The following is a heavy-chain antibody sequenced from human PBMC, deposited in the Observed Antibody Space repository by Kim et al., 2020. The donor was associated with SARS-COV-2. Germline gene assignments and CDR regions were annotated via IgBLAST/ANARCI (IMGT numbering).Heavy chain of an antibody. J-gene: IGHJ6*02. D-gene: IGHD3-3*01. CDR1: GFTFSSYW. CDR3: ARAGITIFAGGMDV. CDR2: INSDGSST. Sequence: GGSLRLSCAASGFTFSSYWMHWVRQAPGKGLVWVSRINSDGSSTSYADSVKGRFTISRDNAKNTLYLQMNSLRAEDTAVYYCARAGITIFAGGMDVWGQGTTVTVSS. V-gene: IGHV3-74*01.